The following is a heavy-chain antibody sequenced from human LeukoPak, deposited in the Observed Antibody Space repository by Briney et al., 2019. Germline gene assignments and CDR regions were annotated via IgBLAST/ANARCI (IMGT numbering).Heavy chain of an antibody. CDR1: GYSFTNYG. D-gene: IGHD3-10*01. CDR2: ISAYNGNT. J-gene: IGHJ4*02. CDR3: ARAVYGSGNFDY. V-gene: IGHV1-18*01. Sequence: ASVKVSCKTSGYSFTNYGITWVRQAPGQGLEWMGWISAYNGNTNYAQKLQGRVTMTTDTSTSTAYMELRSLRSDDTAVYYCARAVYGSGNFDYWGQGTLVTVSS.